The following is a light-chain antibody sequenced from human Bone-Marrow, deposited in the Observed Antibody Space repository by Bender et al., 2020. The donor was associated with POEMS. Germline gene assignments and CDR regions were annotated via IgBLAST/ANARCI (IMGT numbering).Light chain of an antibody. CDR1: RSDVGGYDL. J-gene: IGLJ3*02. CDR2: EVT. Sequence: QSALTQPASVSGSPGQSITLSCTGTRSDVGGYDLVSWYQQFPGKAPKLMIYEVTERPSGVSDRFSGSKSGSTASLTISWLHTDDEADYYCTSYTSASTWVFGGGTRLTVL. CDR3: TSYTSASTWV. V-gene: IGLV2-14*02.